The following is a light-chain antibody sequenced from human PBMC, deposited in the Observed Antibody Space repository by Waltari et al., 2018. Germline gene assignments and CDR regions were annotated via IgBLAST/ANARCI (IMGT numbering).Light chain of an antibody. CDR1: QGISSY. CDR3: LQHNSYPLT. Sequence: DIQMTQSPSSLSASVGDTVTITCRASQGISSYLNWFQQKPRKPPKLLIHASTTLQSGVPTRFSGSGSGTEFTLTISSLQPEDFAAYYCLQHNSYPLTFGPGTKLDIK. CDR2: AST. V-gene: IGKV1-17*01. J-gene: IGKJ3*01.